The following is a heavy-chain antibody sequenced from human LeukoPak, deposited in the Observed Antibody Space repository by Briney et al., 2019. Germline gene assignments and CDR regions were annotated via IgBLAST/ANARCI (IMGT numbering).Heavy chain of an antibody. Sequence: GASVKVSCKASGYTFTGYYMHWVRQAPGQGLEWMGWINPNSGGTNYAQKFQGRVTMTRDTSISTAYMELSRLRSDDTAVYYCASFRGIVGDPDAFDIWGQGTMVTVSS. D-gene: IGHD1-26*01. CDR2: INPNSGGT. CDR1: GYTFTGYY. CDR3: ASFRGIVGDPDAFDI. J-gene: IGHJ3*02. V-gene: IGHV1-2*02.